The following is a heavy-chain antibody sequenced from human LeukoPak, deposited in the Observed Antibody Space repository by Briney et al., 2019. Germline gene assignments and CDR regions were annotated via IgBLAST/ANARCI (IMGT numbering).Heavy chain of an antibody. CDR2: INHSGST. CDR3: ATAPPEDTAMVDDY. CDR1: GGSFSGYY. J-gene: IGHJ4*02. Sequence: PSETLSLTCAVYGGSFSGYYWSWIRQPPGKGLEWIGEINHSGSTNYNPSLKSRVTISVDTSKDQFSLKLSSVTAADTAVYYCATAPPEDTAMVDDYWGQGTLVTVSS. V-gene: IGHV4-34*01. D-gene: IGHD5-18*01.